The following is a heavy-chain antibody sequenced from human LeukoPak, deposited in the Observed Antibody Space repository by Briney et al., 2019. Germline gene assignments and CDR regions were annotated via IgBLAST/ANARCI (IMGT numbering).Heavy chain of an antibody. D-gene: IGHD1-26*01. J-gene: IGHJ4*02. CDR3: ARDLGIVGATVRPTKFDY. Sequence: EASVKVSCKASGYTFTGYYMHWVRQAPGQGLEWMGRINPNSGGTNYAQKFQGRVTMTRDTSISTAYVELSRLRSDDTAVYYCARDLGIVGATVRPTKFDYWGQGTLVTVSS. V-gene: IGHV1-2*06. CDR1: GYTFTGYY. CDR2: INPNSGGT.